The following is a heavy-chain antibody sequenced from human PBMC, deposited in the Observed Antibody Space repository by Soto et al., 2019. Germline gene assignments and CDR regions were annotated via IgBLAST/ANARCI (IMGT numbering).Heavy chain of an antibody. CDR1: GYTFTTYH. V-gene: IGHV1-3*04. J-gene: IGHJ5*02. D-gene: IGHD3-16*01. Sequence: QVLLVQSGAEVKKSGDSVRISCKASGYTFTTYHMHWVRQAPGQGPEWMGWINTGNGNTKYSQKXHXXXSXXRDTGASTAYMELRSLRSEDTAVYYCARLRFGFDPWGQGTLVTVSS. CDR2: INTGNGNT. CDR3: ARLRFGFDP.